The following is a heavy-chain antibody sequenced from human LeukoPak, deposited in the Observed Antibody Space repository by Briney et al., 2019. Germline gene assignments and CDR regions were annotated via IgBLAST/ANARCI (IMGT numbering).Heavy chain of an antibody. V-gene: IGHV3-23*01. CDR2: ISGSGGST. Sequence: GGSLRLSCAASGFTFSNYAMSWVRQAPGKGLEWVSVISGSGGSTYYADSVKGRATISRDNSKTTLILQMNSLRVEDAAVYYCAKGFSGVATAYQYGMDVWGQGTTVTVSS. CDR3: AKGFSGVATAYQYGMDV. J-gene: IGHJ6*02. CDR1: GFTFSNYA. D-gene: IGHD3-3*01.